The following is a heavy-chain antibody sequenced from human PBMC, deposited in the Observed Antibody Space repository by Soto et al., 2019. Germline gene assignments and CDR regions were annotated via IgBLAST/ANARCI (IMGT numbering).Heavy chain of an antibody. CDR3: AKDHDILTGLNYFDY. CDR1: GFTFSSYA. J-gene: IGHJ4*02. CDR2: ISGSGGST. Sequence: GGSLRLSCAASGFTFSSYAMSWVRQAPGKGLEWVSAISGSGGSTYYADSVKGRFTISRDNSKNTLYLQMNSLRAEDTAVYYCAKDHDILTGLNYFDYWGQGTLVTVSS. D-gene: IGHD3-9*01. V-gene: IGHV3-23*01.